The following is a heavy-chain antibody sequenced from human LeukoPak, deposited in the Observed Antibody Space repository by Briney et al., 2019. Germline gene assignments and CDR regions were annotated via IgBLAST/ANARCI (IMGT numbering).Heavy chain of an antibody. J-gene: IGHJ3*02. V-gene: IGHV3-23*01. D-gene: IGHD3-22*01. Sequence: PGGSLRLSCAASGFTFSYYAMSWVRQAPGKGLEWVSGISGSGDSTYYADSVKGRFAIFRDNSKNTLYLQMNSLRVEDTAVYYCAKGGATYYYDSSGYYYDSDAFDIWGQGTMVTVSS. CDR2: ISGSGDST. CDR1: GFTFSYYA. CDR3: AKGGATYYYDSSGYYYDSDAFDI.